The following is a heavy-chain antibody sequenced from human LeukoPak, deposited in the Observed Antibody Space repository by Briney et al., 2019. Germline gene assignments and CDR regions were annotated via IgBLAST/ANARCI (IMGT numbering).Heavy chain of an antibody. J-gene: IGHJ4*02. CDR1: GFTFSSYS. D-gene: IGHD3-22*01. CDR3: ARDEVDYYDSSGYYYFDY. Sequence: GGSLRLSCAASGFTFSSYSMNWVRQAPGKGLEWVSSISGSSSYIYYADSVKGRFTISRHNAKNSLYLQMNSLRAEDTAVYYCARDEVDYYDSSGYYYFDYWGQGTLVTVSS. V-gene: IGHV3-21*01. CDR2: ISGSSSYI.